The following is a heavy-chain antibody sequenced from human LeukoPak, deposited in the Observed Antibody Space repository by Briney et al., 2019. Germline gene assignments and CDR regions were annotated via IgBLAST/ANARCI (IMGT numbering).Heavy chain of an antibody. D-gene: IGHD2-15*01. CDR3: ARKRLDCSGGACYGDFDY. V-gene: IGHV3-74*01. CDR2: INGDGSST. J-gene: IGHJ4*02. Sequence: PGGSLRLSCAASGFTFSNYWMHWVRQAPGKGLVWVSRINGDGSSTSYADSVKGRFTISRDNAKNTLYLQMNSLRAEDTAVYYCARKRLDCSGGACYGDFDYWGQGTLVTVSS. CDR1: GFTFSNYW.